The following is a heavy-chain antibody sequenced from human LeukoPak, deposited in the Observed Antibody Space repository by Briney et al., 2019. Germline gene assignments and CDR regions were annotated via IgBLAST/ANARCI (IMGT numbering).Heavy chain of an antibody. J-gene: IGHJ4*02. CDR3: ARRRIQLWSHDY. CDR2: IYYKGNT. V-gene: IGHV4-39*07. D-gene: IGHD5-18*01. Sequence: SETLSLTCTVSGGSISSRSYYWGWIRQPPGKGLEWIGSIYYKGNTYLNPSLKSRVTISEDTSKNQFSLKLSSVTAADTAVYYCARRRIQLWSHDYWGQGTLVTVSS. CDR1: GGSISSRSYY.